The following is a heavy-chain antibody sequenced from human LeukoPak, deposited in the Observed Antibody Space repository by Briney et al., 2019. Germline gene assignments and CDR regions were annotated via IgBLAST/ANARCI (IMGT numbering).Heavy chain of an antibody. CDR3: ARDLEGYVNY. J-gene: IGHJ4*02. V-gene: IGHV7-4-1*02. CDR2: INPNSGNP. D-gene: IGHD3-3*01. CDR1: GYTFTGYY. Sequence: EASVKVSCKASGYTFTGYYMHWVRQAPGQGLEWMGWINPNSGNPTYAQGFTGRFVFSLDTSVSTAYLQISSLKAEDTAVYYCARDLEGYVNYWGQGTLVTVSS.